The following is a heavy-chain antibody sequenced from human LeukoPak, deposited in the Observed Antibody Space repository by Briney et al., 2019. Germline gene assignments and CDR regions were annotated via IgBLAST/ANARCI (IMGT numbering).Heavy chain of an antibody. CDR3: ARTFSGNSLHDY. D-gene: IGHD4-23*01. J-gene: IGHJ4*02. Sequence: PGGSLRLSCAASGFTFSSYAMSWVRQAPGKGLEWVSAISGSGGSTYYADSVKDRFTISRDNSKNTLYLQMNSLRAEDTAVYYCARTFSGNSLHDYWGQGTLVTVSS. CDR1: GFTFSSYA. V-gene: IGHV3-23*01. CDR2: ISGSGGST.